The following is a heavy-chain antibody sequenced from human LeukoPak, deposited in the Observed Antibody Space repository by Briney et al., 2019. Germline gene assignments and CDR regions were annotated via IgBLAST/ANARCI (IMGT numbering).Heavy chain of an antibody. CDR2: ISSNGGST. CDR1: GFTFSSYA. CDR3: ARGSLGDPTPFDY. V-gene: IGHV3-64*01. D-gene: IGHD2-21*02. Sequence: GGSLRLSCAASGFTFSSYAMHWVRQAPGKGLEYVSAISSNGGSTYYANSVKGRFTISRDNSKNTLYLQMGSLRAEDMAVYYCARGSLGDPTPFDYWGQGTLVTVSS. J-gene: IGHJ4*02.